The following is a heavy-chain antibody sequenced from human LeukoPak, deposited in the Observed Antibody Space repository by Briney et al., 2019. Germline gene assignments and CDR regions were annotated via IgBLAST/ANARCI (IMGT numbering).Heavy chain of an antibody. D-gene: IGHD6-19*01. CDR3: ARGGGWYHIDY. J-gene: IGHJ4*02. CDR1: GYTFTNYG. Sequence: GASVKVSCKTSGYTFTNYGFSWVRQAPGQGLEWMGWISAYNGNTNYAQKLQGRATLTTDTSTSTAYMELRSLTSDDTAVYYCARGGGWYHIDYWGQGTLVTVSS. CDR2: ISAYNGNT. V-gene: IGHV1-18*01.